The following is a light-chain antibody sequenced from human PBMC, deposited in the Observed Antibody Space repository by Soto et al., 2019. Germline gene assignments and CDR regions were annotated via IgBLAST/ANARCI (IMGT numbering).Light chain of an antibody. CDR3: QQYAASPRT. V-gene: IGKV3-20*01. CDR2: GAS. J-gene: IGKJ1*01. Sequence: EIVLTQSPGTLSLSPRERATLSCSASQSVSNNYLAWYQHRPGQAPRLLIYGASTRAPGIPDRFSGSGSGTDFTLTISRLEPEDFAVYYCQQYAASPRTFGQGTQVEV. CDR1: QSVSNNY.